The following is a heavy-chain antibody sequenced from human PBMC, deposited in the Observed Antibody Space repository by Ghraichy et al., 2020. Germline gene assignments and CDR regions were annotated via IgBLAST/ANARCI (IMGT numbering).Heavy chain of an antibody. D-gene: IGHD6-13*01. J-gene: IGHJ5*02. CDR1: GFNFRGHA. CDR3: TRSRAAAGNLGTWFDP. V-gene: IGHV3-23*01. CDR2: LSGAGTAT. Sequence: GGSLRLSCAGSGFNFRGHAMNWVRQAPGKGLEWVSGLSGAGTATYYADAVKGRFTISRDNSNNTLYLQMNSLRAEDTAVYYCTRSRAAAGNLGTWFDPWGQGTLGTVSS.